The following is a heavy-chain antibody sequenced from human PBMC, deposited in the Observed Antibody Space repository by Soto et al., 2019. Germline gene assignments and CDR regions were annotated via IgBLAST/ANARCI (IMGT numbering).Heavy chain of an antibody. J-gene: IGHJ3*02. CDR1: GGSFSGYF. V-gene: IGHV4-34*01. CDR3: ARGRYSSGWYTGVGAFDI. D-gene: IGHD6-19*01. CDR2: INHSGST. Sequence: SETLSLTCAVYGGSFSGYFWSWIRQPPGKGLEWIGEINHSGSTNYNPSLKSRLTISVDTSNNQFSLKLSSVTAADTAVYYCARGRYSSGWYTGVGAFDIWGQGTMVTVSS.